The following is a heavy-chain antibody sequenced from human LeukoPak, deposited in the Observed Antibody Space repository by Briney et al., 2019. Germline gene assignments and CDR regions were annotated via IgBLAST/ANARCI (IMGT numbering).Heavy chain of an antibody. CDR2: INPNSGDT. CDR1: GYTFTSFH. J-gene: IGHJ4*02. Sequence: ASVKVPCKASGYTFTSFHIHWVRQAPGQGLEYMGWINPNSGDTNYSQKFQGRVTMTRDTSISTAYMELSSLRFDDTAVYYCTTSPGDPFGYWGQGTLVTVSS. CDR3: TTSPGDPFGY. V-gene: IGHV1-2*02. D-gene: IGHD3-16*01.